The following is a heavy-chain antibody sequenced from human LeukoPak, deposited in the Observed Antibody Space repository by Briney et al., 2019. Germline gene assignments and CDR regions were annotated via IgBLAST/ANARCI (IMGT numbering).Heavy chain of an antibody. Sequence: SVKVSCKASGGTFSSYAISWVRQAPGQGLEWMGRIIPILGIANYAQKFQGRVTITADKSTSTAYMELSSLRSEDTAVYYCALYGGLGHCTNGVCYRTTGRNWFDPWGQGTLVTVSS. D-gene: IGHD2-8*01. CDR3: ALYGGLGHCTNGVCYRTTGRNWFDP. J-gene: IGHJ5*02. V-gene: IGHV1-69*04. CDR2: IIPILGIA. CDR1: GGTFSSYA.